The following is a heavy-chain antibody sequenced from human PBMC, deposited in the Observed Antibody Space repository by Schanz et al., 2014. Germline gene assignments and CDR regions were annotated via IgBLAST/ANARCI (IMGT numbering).Heavy chain of an antibody. Sequence: EVQLVESGGGLVQPGGSLRLSCTASGFTFSSYSMNWVRQAPGKGPEWVANIKHDGSVKDYVDSVEGRFTISRDNAKSSLYLQMNSLRVEDTAGYYCAASSGWHPSTDYWGQGTLVTVSS. CDR2: IKHDGSVK. J-gene: IGHJ4*02. CDR3: AASSGWHPSTDY. D-gene: IGHD6-19*01. V-gene: IGHV3-7*05. CDR1: GFTFSSYS.